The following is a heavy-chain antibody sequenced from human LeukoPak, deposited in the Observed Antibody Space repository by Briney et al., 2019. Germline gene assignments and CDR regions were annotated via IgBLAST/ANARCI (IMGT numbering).Heavy chain of an antibody. Sequence: GGSLRLSCAASGFTFSSYAMSWVCQAPGKGLEWVSGISRSGDSTYYGDSVKGRFTISRDNSKNTLYLQMNSLRAEDTAVYYCARSAQIMAAAGLFDYWGQGTLVTVSS. V-gene: IGHV3-23*01. D-gene: IGHD6-13*01. J-gene: IGHJ4*02. CDR1: GFTFSSYA. CDR2: ISRSGDST. CDR3: ARSAQIMAAAGLFDY.